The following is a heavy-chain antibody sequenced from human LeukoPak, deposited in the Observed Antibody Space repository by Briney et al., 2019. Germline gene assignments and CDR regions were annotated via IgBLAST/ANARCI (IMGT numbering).Heavy chain of an antibody. CDR3: ARDNYIAAAGSGMDV. CDR2: ISSSGSTI. CDR1: GFTFSSYE. V-gene: IGHV3-48*03. D-gene: IGHD6-13*01. Sequence: GGSLRLSCAASGFTFSSYEMNWVGQAPGKGLEWVSYISSSGSTIYYADSVKGRFTISGDNAKNSLYLQMNSLRAEDTAVYYCARDNYIAAAGSGMDVWGQGTTVTVSS. J-gene: IGHJ6*02.